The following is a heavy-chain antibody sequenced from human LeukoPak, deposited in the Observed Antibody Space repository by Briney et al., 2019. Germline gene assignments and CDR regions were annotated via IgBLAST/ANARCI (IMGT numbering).Heavy chain of an antibody. J-gene: IGHJ5*02. CDR2: INHSGST. CDR1: GGSFSGYY. V-gene: IGHV4-34*01. D-gene: IGHD3-3*01. CDR3: ARGRGRITIFGVVIGANWFDP. Sequence: SETLSLTCAVYGGSFSGYYWSWIRQPPGKGLEGIGEINHSGSTNYNPSLKSRVTISVDTSKNQFSLKLSSVTAADTAVYYCARGRGRITIFGVVIGANWFDPWGQGTLVTVSS.